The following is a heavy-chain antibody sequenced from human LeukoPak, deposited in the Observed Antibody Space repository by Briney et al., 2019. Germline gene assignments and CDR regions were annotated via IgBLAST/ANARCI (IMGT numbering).Heavy chain of an antibody. CDR2: ISAYNGNT. CDR1: GYSFTGYY. CDR3: ARDIKRSGWYPKPYYYYYYMDV. Sequence: ASVKVSCKASGYSFTGYYIHWVRQAPGQGLEWMGWISAYNGNTNYAQKLQGRVTMTTDTSTSTAYMELRSLRSDDTAVYYCARDIKRSGWYPKPYYYYYYMDVWGKGTTVTISS. V-gene: IGHV1-18*04. J-gene: IGHJ6*03. D-gene: IGHD6-13*01.